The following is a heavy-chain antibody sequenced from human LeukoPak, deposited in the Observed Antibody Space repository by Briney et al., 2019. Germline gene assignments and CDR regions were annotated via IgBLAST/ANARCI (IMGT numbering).Heavy chain of an antibody. CDR2: IGYDGSNK. CDR3: AKDYFLRITMIVVVMPVY. V-gene: IGHV3-30*02. Sequence: PGGSLRLSCAASGFTFISYGMHWVRQAPGKGLEWVALIGYDGSNKYFADSVKDRFTISRDNSKNTLYLQMNSLRAEERAVYYCAKDYFLRITMIVVVMPVYWGQGTLVTVSS. CDR1: GFTFISYG. D-gene: IGHD3-22*01. J-gene: IGHJ4*02.